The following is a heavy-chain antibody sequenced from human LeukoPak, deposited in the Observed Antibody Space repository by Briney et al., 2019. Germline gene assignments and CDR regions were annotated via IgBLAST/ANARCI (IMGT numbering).Heavy chain of an antibody. J-gene: IGHJ6*02. V-gene: IGHV3-30-3*01. D-gene: IGHD6-13*01. CDR3: ARAVREQQLVHYNFFDMDV. Sequence: GGSLRLSCAASGFTFSNYAMHWVRQAPGKGLEWVAVMSYDGSNKYHADSVKGRFTISRDNSKNTLYLQMNSLTAEDTAVYYCARAVREQQLVHYNFFDMDVWGQGTTVTVSS. CDR2: MSYDGSNK. CDR1: GFTFSNYA.